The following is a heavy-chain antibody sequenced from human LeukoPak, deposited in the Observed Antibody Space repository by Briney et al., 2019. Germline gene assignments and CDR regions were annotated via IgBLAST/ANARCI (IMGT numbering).Heavy chain of an antibody. CDR3: AREILAGSAGNNAWFKTVAGHDAFDI. V-gene: IGHV4-4*07. CDR2: IYTSGST. CDR1: GGSISSYY. D-gene: IGHD6-19*01. Sequence: SETLSLTCTVSGGSISSYYWSWIRQPAGKGLEWIGRIYTSGSTNYNPSLKSRVTMSVDTSKNQFSLKLSSVTAADTAVYYCAREILAGSAGNNAWFKTVAGHDAFDIWGQGTMVTVSS. J-gene: IGHJ3*02.